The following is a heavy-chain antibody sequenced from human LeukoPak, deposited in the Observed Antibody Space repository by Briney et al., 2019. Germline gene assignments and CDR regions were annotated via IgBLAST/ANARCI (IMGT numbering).Heavy chain of an antibody. D-gene: IGHD3-10*01. J-gene: IGHJ4*02. V-gene: IGHV4-31*03. Sequence: SETLSLTCTVSGCSINSGDYYWGWIRQHPGKGLEWIGYIYYSGRTYYSPSLKSRVTISVDTSENQFSLKLSSVTAADTAVYYCARSAHGSGSYYNRWGQGTLVTVSS. CDR2: IYYSGRT. CDR1: GCSINSGDYY. CDR3: ARSAHGSGSYYNR.